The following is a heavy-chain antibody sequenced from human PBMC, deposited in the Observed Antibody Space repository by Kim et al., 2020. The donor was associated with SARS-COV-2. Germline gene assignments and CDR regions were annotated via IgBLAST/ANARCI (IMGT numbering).Heavy chain of an antibody. D-gene: IGHD2-15*01. V-gene: IGHV5-51*01. J-gene: IGHJ3*02. CDR3: AIGFVVVVAATSGDAFDI. CDR2: IYPGDSDT. CDR1: GYSFTSYW. Sequence: GASLKISCKGSGYSFTSYWIGWVRQMPGKGLEWMGIIYPGDSDTRYSPSFQGQVTISADKSISTAYLQWSSLKASDTAMYYCAIGFVVVVAATSGDAFDIWGQGTMVTVSS.